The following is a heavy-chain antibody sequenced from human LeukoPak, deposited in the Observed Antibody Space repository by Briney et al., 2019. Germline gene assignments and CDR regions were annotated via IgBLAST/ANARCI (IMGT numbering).Heavy chain of an antibody. CDR1: GFTFSSYG. CDR3: ARSPIVVVPAATINYYFDY. Sequence: GGSLRLSCAASGFTFSSYGMHWVRRAPGKGLEWVAVIWYDGSNKYYADSVKGRFTISRDNSKNTLYLQMNSLRAEDTAVYYCARSPIVVVPAATINYYFDYWGQGTLVTVSS. J-gene: IGHJ4*02. D-gene: IGHD2-2*01. CDR2: IWYDGSNK. V-gene: IGHV3-33*08.